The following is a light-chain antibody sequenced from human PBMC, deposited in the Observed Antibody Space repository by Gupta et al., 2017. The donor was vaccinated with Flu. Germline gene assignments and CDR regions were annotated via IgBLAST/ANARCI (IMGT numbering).Light chain of an antibody. J-gene: IGLJ2*01. V-gene: IGLV2-14*01. CDR2: QVS. Sequence: QSAMTQPASVSGSPGPSISISCTGTNNDSGGYNYVSWSQQHPGKAPILRIDQVSYRPAGVSRRDSGSESANTESVNLSGIEAEDDSYFDAGEDKRSAGVVFGSGTKLTVL. CDR3: GEDKRSAGVV. CDR1: NNDSGGYNY.